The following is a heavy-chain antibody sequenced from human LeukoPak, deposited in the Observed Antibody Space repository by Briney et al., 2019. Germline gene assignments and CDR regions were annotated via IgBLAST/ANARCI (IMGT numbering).Heavy chain of an antibody. J-gene: IGHJ4*02. CDR2: ISAYNGNT. Sequence: GASVKVSCKASGYTFTSYGISWVRQAPGQGLEWMGWISAYNGNTNYAQKLQGRVTMTTDTSTSTAYMELRSLRSDDTAVYYCARDQRYFDFWSIYPYYFDFWGQGTLVTVSS. CDR3: ARDQRYFDFWSIYPYYFDF. D-gene: IGHD3-3*01. CDR1: GYTFTSYG. V-gene: IGHV1-18*01.